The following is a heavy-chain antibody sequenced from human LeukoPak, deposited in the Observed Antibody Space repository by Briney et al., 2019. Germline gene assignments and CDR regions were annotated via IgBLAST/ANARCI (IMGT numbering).Heavy chain of an antibody. Sequence: GGSLRLSCAASGFTFSGSAMHWVRQASGKGLEWVGRIRSKANNYATAYAASVKGRFTISRDDSKNTAYLQMNSLKTADTAVYYCSRHSETYGDLFDCWGQGTLVTVSS. J-gene: IGHJ4*02. CDR3: SRHSETYGDLFDC. D-gene: IGHD4-17*01. V-gene: IGHV3-73*01. CDR2: IRSKANNYAT. CDR1: GFTFSGSA.